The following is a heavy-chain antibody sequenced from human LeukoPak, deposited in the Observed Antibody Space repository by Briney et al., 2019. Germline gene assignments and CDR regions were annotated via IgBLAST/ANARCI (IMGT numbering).Heavy chain of an antibody. CDR2: IRYDGSNK. CDR1: EFTFSSYG. D-gene: IGHD5-12*01. J-gene: IGHJ4*02. CDR3: AKDRGWLPAY. Sequence: GGSLRLSCVASEFTFSSYGMHWVRQAPGKGLEWVAFIRYDGSNKFYADAVKGRFAISRDNSKNTLYLQMNSLRAEDTAVYYCAKDRGWLPAYWGQGTLVTVSS. V-gene: IGHV3-30*02.